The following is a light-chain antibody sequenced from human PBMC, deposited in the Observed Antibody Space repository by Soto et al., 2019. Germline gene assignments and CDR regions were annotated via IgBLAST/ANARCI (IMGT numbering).Light chain of an antibody. CDR2: HAS. V-gene: IGKV1-5*01. J-gene: IGKJ1*01. CDR1: QSISSY. CDR3: QQYSSYPT. Sequence: DIQLTQSPSSLSASIGDRVTLTCRASQSISSYLNWYQQKPGKAPKLLIFHASSLESGVPSRFSGSGSGTEFTLTISSLQSDDFATYYCQQYSSYPTFGQGTKVDI.